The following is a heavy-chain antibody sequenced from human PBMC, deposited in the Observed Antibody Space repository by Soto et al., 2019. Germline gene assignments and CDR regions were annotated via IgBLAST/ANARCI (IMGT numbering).Heavy chain of an antibody. Sequence: GSGPTLVNPTQTLTLTCTFSGFSLSTPEVGVGWIRQPPGKALEWLALINWKDDKRFSPSLQSRLTITKDSSKNQVVLSMTNMDPLDTATYYCAHRRPSAVGNTFDSWGQGTLVTVSS. CDR2: INWKDDK. J-gene: IGHJ4*02. CDR1: GFSLSTPEVG. V-gene: IGHV2-5*01. CDR3: AHRRPSAVGNTFDS.